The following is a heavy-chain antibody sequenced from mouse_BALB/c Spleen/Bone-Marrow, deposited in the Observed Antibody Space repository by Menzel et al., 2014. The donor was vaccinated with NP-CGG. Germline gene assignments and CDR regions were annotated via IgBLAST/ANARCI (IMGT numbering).Heavy chain of an antibody. Sequence: EVMLVESGGGLVQPGGSRKLSCAASGFTFSDYGMAWVRQAPGKGPEWVAFISNLAYSIYYADTVTGRFTISRENAKNTLYLEMSSPRSEDTAMYYCATIYYGNSYAMDYWGQGTSVTVSS. D-gene: IGHD2-1*01. CDR2: ISNLAYSI. CDR3: ATIYYGNSYAMDY. J-gene: IGHJ4*01. V-gene: IGHV5-15*02. CDR1: GFTFSDYG.